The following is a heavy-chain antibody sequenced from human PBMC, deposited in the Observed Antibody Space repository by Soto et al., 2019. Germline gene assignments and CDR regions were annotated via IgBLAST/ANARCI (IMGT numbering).Heavy chain of an antibody. V-gene: IGHV3-23*01. CDR2: ISGSGDST. D-gene: IGHD6-13*01. J-gene: IGHJ4*02. CDR3: ARRGPGTYFDY. Sequence: EVQLLDSGGSLVQPGGSLRLSCAASGFTFSSYAMDWVGQAPGKGLEWVSVISGSGDSTYYADSEKGRFTISRDNSKNTLYLQMNSLRTEDTAVYYCARRGPGTYFDYWGQGTLVTVSS. CDR1: GFTFSSYA.